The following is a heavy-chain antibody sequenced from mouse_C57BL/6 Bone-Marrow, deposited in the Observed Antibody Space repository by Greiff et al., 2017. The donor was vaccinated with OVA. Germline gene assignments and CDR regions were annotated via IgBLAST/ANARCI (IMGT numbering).Heavy chain of an antibody. D-gene: IGHD4-1*01. CDR2: IDPENGDT. Sequence: LQLQQSGAELVRPGASVKLSCTASGFNIKDDYMHWVKQRPEQGLEWIGWIDPENGDTEYASKFQGKATITADTASNTAYLQLSSLTSEDTTVYYCTTPNWNYFDYWGQGTTLTVSS. CDR1: GFNIKDDY. J-gene: IGHJ2*01. CDR3: TTPNWNYFDY. V-gene: IGHV14-4*01.